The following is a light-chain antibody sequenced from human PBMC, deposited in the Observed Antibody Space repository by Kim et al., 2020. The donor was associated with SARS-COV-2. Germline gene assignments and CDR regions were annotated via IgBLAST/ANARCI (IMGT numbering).Light chain of an antibody. CDR3: NSRDSSGNHVV. Sequence: ALGRTVRITCQGDSLRSYYASWYQQKPGQAPVLVIYDKNNRPSGIPDRFSGSSSGNTASLTITGARAEDEADYYCNSRDSSGNHVVFGGGTQLTVL. CDR1: SLRSYY. CDR2: DKN. J-gene: IGLJ2*01. V-gene: IGLV3-19*01.